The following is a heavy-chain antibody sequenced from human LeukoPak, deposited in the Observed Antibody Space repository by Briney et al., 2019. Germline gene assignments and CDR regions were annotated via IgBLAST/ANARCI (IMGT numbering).Heavy chain of an antibody. CDR2: MQYDGSDI. V-gene: IGHV3-30*02. CDR3: AKDQQLEAFDC. Sequence: GGSLRLSCAASGFTYSSYGMHWVRQAPGKGLEGVAFMQYDGSDIYYADSVKGRFTISRDNSKNTLYLQMSSLSVADTAVYYCAKDQQLEAFDCWGQGTMVTVSS. D-gene: IGHD1-1*01. CDR1: GFTYSSYG. J-gene: IGHJ4*02.